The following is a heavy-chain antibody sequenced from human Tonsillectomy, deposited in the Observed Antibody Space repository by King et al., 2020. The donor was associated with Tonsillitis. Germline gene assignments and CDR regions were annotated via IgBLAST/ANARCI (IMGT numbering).Heavy chain of an antibody. CDR2: ISYDGSNK. CDR1: GFTFSSYG. J-gene: IGHJ5*02. CDR3: AKDLCDCSGGSCSMYNCFDP. V-gene: IGHV3-30*18. Sequence: VQLVESGGGVVQPGRSLRLSCAASGFTFSSYGMHWVRQAPGKGLEWVAVISYDGSNKYYADSVKGRFTISRDNSKNTLYLQMNSLRAEDTAVYYCAKDLCDCSGGSCSMYNCFDPWGQGTLVTVSS. D-gene: IGHD2-15*01.